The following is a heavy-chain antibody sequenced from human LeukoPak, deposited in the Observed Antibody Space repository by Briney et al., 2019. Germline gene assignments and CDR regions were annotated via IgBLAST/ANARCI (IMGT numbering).Heavy chain of an antibody. V-gene: IGHV1-18*04. CDR2: ISAYNGNT. Sequence: ASVKVSCKASGYTFTGYGISWVRQAPGQGLEWMGWISAYNGNTNYAQKLQGRVTMTTDTSTSTAYMELRSLRSDDTAVYYCARDKRGEWLRSSYYLDYWGQGTLVTVSS. CDR3: ARDKRGEWLRSSYYLDY. J-gene: IGHJ4*02. CDR1: GYTFTGYG. D-gene: IGHD5-12*01.